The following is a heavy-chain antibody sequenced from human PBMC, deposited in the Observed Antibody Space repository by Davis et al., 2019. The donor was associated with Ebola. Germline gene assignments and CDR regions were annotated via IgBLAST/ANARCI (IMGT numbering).Heavy chain of an antibody. CDR2: ISGVGYNT. CDR1: GFSFSYDW. V-gene: IGHV3-23*01. J-gene: IGHJ4*02. CDR3: ATCGFCVSASGIDY. D-gene: IGHD6-19*01. Sequence: GESLKISCTASGFSFSYDWVHWVRQPPGKGLEWVSGISGVGYNTYYADSVKGRFTISRDNSKNTLYLYMNSLSADDTAIYYCATCGFCVSASGIDYRGQGTLVTVSS.